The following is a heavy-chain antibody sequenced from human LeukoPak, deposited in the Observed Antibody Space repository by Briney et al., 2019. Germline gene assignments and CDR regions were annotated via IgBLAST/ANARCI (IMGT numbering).Heavy chain of an antibody. CDR2: INPNSGGT. CDR1: GYTFTGYY. CDR3: AFGIAAAGSTDY. V-gene: IGHV1-2*02. Sequence: ASVKVSCKASGYTFTGYYMHWVRQAPGQGLEWMGWINPNSGGTNYAQKFQGRVTMTRDTSISTAYMELSRLSSDDTAVYYCAFGIAAAGSTDYWGQGTLVTVSS. J-gene: IGHJ4*02. D-gene: IGHD6-13*01.